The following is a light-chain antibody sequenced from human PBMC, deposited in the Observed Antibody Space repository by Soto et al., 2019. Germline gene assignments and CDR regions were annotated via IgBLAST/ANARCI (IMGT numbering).Light chain of an antibody. Sequence: DVVMTQSPLSLPVTLGQPASISCRSSHSVLYSDGNTYLNWFHQRPGQSPRRLISKVSNRDSGVPDRFSRSGSDTDFTLKISRVEADDVGVYYCSQGTHWPHTFGQGTKLEIK. J-gene: IGKJ2*01. CDR3: SQGTHWPHT. CDR1: HSVLYSDGNTY. CDR2: KVS. V-gene: IGKV2-30*01.